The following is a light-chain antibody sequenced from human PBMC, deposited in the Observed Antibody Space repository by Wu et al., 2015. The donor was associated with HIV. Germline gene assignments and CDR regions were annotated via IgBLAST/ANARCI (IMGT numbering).Light chain of an antibody. CDR3: QQYDKWPPWT. CDR2: DAS. Sequence: EVVLTQSPAILSVSPGERATLSCRASQSVSSDLAWYQQKPGQAPRLLVSDASTRASGIPARFSGSGSGTEFTLTISSMQSEDFAVYYCQQYDKWPPWTFGQGTKVEIK. V-gene: IGKV3-15*01. J-gene: IGKJ1*01. CDR1: QSVSSD.